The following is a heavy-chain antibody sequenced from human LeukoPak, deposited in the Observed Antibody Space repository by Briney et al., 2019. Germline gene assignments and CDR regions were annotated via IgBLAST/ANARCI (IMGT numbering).Heavy chain of an antibody. CDR1: GFTFDTYA. CDR2: ISSGGTYI. V-gene: IGHV3-21*01. D-gene: IGHD2-15*01. J-gene: IGHJ4*02. CDR3: ARDRPTGRSRGVVVQ. Sequence: GGPLRLSCAASGFTFDTYAMTWVRQAPGKGLEWVSSISSGGTYIYYAESVRGRSTISRDNTKNFLYLQLSTLRVEDTAVYYCARDRPTGRSRGVVVQWGQGTLVTVSS.